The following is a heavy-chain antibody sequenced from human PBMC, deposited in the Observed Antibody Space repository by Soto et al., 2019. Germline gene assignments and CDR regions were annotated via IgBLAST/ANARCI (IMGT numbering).Heavy chain of an antibody. CDR3: ARDRPDCSSTSCSLYYYYYYMDV. J-gene: IGHJ6*03. V-gene: IGHV1-69*08. CDR2: IIPILGIA. Sequence: QVQLVQSGAEVKKPGSSVKVSSKASGGTFSSYTISWVRQAPGQGLEWMGRIIPILGIANYAQKFQGRVTITADKSTSTAYMELSSLRSEDTAVYYCARDRPDCSSTSCSLYYYYYYMDVWGKGTTVTVSS. CDR1: GGTFSSYT. D-gene: IGHD2-2*01.